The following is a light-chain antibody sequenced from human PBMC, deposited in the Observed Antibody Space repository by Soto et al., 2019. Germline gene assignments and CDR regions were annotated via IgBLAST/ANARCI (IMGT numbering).Light chain of an antibody. CDR1: QSISSR. Sequence: DIQMTQSPSTLSASVGDRVTITCRASQSISSRLAWYQQKPGKAPKLLIYDASSLESGVPSRFSGSGSGTEFTLTISSLQPDDFATYYCQQYNSYPETFGQGTKVEIK. CDR2: DAS. CDR3: QQYNSYPET. V-gene: IGKV1-5*01. J-gene: IGKJ1*01.